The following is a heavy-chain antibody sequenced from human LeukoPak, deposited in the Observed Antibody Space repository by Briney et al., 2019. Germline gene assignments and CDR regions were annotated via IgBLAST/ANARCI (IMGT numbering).Heavy chain of an antibody. CDR2: IYSDGRT. V-gene: IGHV3-53*01. CDR3: ARGLFLSGYLDAFDI. CDR1: GFTVSSKY. Sequence: GGSLRLSCAASGFTVSSKYMTWVRQAPGKGLEWVSLIYSDGRTYYADSVKGRCTISRDNSKNTLYLQMNSLRVEDTAVYYCARGLFLSGYLDAFDIWAKGQWSPSLQ. D-gene: IGHD3-22*01. J-gene: IGHJ3*02.